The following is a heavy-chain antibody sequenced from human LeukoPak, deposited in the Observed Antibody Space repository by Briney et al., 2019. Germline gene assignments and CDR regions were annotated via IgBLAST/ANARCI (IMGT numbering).Heavy chain of an antibody. D-gene: IGHD3-22*01. CDR1: GFTFKNYA. CDR2: ISGSGGST. Sequence: GSLRLSCVGSGFTFKNYAMSWVRKAPGKGLEWVSAISGSGGSTYYTDSMEGRFTISRDNSENTVYLQMNNLRAEDTAIYYCARSAGYYDSRSDYWGQGALVSVSS. J-gene: IGHJ4*02. V-gene: IGHV3-23*01. CDR3: ARSAGYYDSRSDY.